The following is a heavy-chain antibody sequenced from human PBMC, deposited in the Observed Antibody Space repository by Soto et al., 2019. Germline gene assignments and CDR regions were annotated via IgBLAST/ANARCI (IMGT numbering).Heavy chain of an antibody. J-gene: IGHJ4*02. D-gene: IGHD6-6*01. CDR2: ISIRGGDE. CDR3: ARGTIVARQHLDY. V-gene: IGHV3-30*03. CDR1: GFTFSSYA. Sequence: QVQLVGSGGGVVQPGKSLRLSCAASGFTFSSYAMHWARQAPGQGLEWVTVISIRGGDEYYAESVRGRFTISRDDSKNTLYLQMDSLRVEDTAVYYCARGTIVARQHLDYWGQGTLVTVSS.